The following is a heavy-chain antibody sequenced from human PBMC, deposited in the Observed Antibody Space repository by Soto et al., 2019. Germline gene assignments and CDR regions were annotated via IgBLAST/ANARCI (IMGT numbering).Heavy chain of an antibody. CDR2: IWYDGSLQ. V-gene: IGHV3-33*06. CDR1: GFSFENYG. D-gene: IGHD5-12*01. Sequence: QVQMVESGGGVVQPGRSLRLSCAASGFSFENYGMHWVRHAPGRGLEWVAIIWYDGSLQYYAAAVKGRFTISRDNSKITLYLEMNSLIAEDTAVYYCANLWGDGYNLGQDYNGMDVWGQWTTVIVS. J-gene: IGHJ6*02. CDR3: ANLWGDGYNLGQDYNGMDV.